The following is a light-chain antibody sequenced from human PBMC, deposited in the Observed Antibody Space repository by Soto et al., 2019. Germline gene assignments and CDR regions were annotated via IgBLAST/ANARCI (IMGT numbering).Light chain of an antibody. CDR2: EVS. V-gene: IGLV2-14*01. Sequence: QSSLTQPASVSGSPGQSITISCTGTSSDIGGYSYVSWYQQHPGKAPKLIIYEVSNRPSGVSNRFSGSKSGNTASLTISGLQAEDEADYSCSSYSGTYTFVFGGGTKLTVL. CDR1: SSDIGGYSY. CDR3: SSYSGTYTFV. J-gene: IGLJ3*02.